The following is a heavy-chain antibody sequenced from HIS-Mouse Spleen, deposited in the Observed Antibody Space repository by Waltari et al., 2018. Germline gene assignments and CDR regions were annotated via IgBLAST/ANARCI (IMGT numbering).Heavy chain of an antibody. J-gene: IGHJ6*02. V-gene: IGHV4-39*07. D-gene: IGHD1-20*01. CDR3: ARGNNWNVLEGFYYYGMDV. CDR1: GGSIRSSSYS. CDR2: IYYSGST. Sequence: QLQLQESGPGLVKPSETLSLTCTVPGGSIRSSSYSWGWIRQPPGKGLEWIGSIYYSGSTYYNPSLKSRVTISVDTSKNQFSLKLSSVTAADTAVYYCARGNNWNVLEGFYYYGMDVWGQGTTVTVSS.